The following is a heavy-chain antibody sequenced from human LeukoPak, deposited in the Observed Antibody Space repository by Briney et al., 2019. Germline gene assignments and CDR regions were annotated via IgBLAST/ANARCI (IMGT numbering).Heavy chain of an antibody. V-gene: IGHV4-59*01. CDR3: ARRAVTRALDY. CDR2: IYYSGST. J-gene: IGHJ4*02. Sequence: PSETLSLTCTVSGGSISSYYWSWIRQPPGKGLEWIGYIYYSGSTNYNPSLKSRVTISVDTSKNQFSLKLSAVTAADTAVYYCARRAVTRALDYWGQGTLVTVSS. CDR1: GGSISSYY. D-gene: IGHD6-19*01.